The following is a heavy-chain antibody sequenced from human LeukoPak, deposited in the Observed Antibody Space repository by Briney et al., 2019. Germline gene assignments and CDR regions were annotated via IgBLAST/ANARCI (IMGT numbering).Heavy chain of an antibody. J-gene: IGHJ4*02. CDR3: VRRGDASSGWGDHDF. Sequence: GGCLTLSCPASGFTFNRNAMSWVREAPGKRLKWVSTIGGSGDKTFYADSVKGRFTISRDNSKNMVHLQMNSLTGEDTALYYCVRRGDASSGWGDHDFWGQGALVTVSS. CDR1: GFTFNRNA. CDR2: IGGSGDKT. V-gene: IGHV3-23*01. D-gene: IGHD6-19*01.